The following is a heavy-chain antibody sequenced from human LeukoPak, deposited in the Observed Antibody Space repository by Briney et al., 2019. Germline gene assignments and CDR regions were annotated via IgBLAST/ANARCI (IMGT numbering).Heavy chain of an antibody. D-gene: IGHD3-10*01. CDR2: ISSDGYRT. CDR3: AKGLGTGSVLARPLHY. CDR1: GFPFSTYD. V-gene: IGHV3-30*18. Sequence: GGSLRLSCAAPGFPFSTYDMHWVRQAPYKGLQWVAVISSDGYRTDYPDSVRGRFTISRDNFKNTVDLQMISVTAEDTAMYFCAKGLGTGSVLARPLHYWGQGTLVTVSS. J-gene: IGHJ4*02.